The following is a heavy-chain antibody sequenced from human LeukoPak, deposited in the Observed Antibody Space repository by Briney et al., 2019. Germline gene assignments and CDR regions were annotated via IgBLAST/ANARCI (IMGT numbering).Heavy chain of an antibody. CDR1: GFTFSSYA. V-gene: IGHV3-23*01. D-gene: IGHD3-10*01. CDR3: AKGGSGSYYKGYYYYYYGMDV. J-gene: IGHJ6*02. Sequence: GGSLRLSCAASGFTFSSYAMSWVRQAPGKGLEWFSAISGSGGSTYYADSVKGRFTISRDNSKNTLYLQMNSLRAEDTAVYYCAKGGSGSYYKGYYYYYYGMDVWGQGTTVTVSS. CDR2: ISGSGGST.